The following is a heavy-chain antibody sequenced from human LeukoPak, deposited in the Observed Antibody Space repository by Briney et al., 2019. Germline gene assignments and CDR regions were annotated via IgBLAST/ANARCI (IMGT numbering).Heavy chain of an antibody. CDR2: IRYDESNK. CDR3: ANWRFGELWDY. V-gene: IGHV3-30*02. Sequence: GGSLRLSCAASGFTFSSYGMPWVRQAPGKTLEWVAFIRYDESNKYYADSVKGRFTIPRDNSKNTLYLQMNSLRAEDTAVYYCANWRFGELWDYWGQGTLVTVSS. CDR1: GFTFSSYG. J-gene: IGHJ4*02. D-gene: IGHD3-10*01.